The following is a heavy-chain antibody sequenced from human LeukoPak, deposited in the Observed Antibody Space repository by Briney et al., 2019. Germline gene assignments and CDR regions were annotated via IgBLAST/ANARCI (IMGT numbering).Heavy chain of an antibody. CDR1: GGTFSSCT. CDR2: RIPILGIA. Sequence: ASVTLSFKSSGGTFSSCTVSWVRQAPGQGLEWMGRRIPILGIANYAHKYQGIVTSTAAKSTSTAYMELSSLRSADTAVYYCARGKRSSEVDVWGQGTTVTVSS. V-gene: IGHV1-69*02. D-gene: IGHD6-19*01. J-gene: IGHJ6*02. CDR3: ARGKRSSEVDV.